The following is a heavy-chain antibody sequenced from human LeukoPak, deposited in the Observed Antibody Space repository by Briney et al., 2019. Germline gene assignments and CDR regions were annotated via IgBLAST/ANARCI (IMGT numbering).Heavy chain of an antibody. CDR1: GGSISSYY. CDR2: VYYSWVT. D-gene: IGHD1-7*01. V-gene: IGHV4-59*01. Sequence: SETLSLTCTVSGGSISSYYWRWIRQPPGKGLEWIAYVYYSWVTSFNPSLKSRVAISIDTSKNQFSLKLSSVTAADTAVYYCARGGPGGITGTMGAFDIWGQGTMVTVSS. CDR3: ARGGPGGITGTMGAFDI. J-gene: IGHJ3*02.